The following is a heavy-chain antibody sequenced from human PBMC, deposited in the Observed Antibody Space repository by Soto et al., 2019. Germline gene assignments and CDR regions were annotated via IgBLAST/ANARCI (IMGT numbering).Heavy chain of an antibody. V-gene: IGHV4-61*01. CDR2: ISYSGNT. Sequence: LSLTCTVSGGPVSSGSHYWSWIRQPPGKGLEWIGYISYSGNTNYNPSLKSRVTISLDTSKNQFSLKQSSVTVADTGVYYCARELMGGRNGLDVWGQGTTVTVYS. J-gene: IGHJ6*02. D-gene: IGHD2-15*01. CDR3: ARELMGGRNGLDV. CDR1: GGPVSSGSHY.